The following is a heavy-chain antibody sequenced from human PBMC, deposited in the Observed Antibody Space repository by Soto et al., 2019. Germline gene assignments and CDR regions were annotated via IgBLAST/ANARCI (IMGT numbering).Heavy chain of an antibody. CDR3: AHRQRTVYFDY. D-gene: IGHD4-17*01. Sequence: QITLKESGPPLVKPTQTLTLTCTFSGFSLSTSGVGVGWIRQPPGKALEWLALIYWDDDKRYSPSLKSRLTITEDTSKNQVVRTMTNMDPVDTATYYCAHRQRTVYFDYWGQGTLVTVSS. CDR1: GFSLSTSGVG. V-gene: IGHV2-5*02. CDR2: IYWDDDK. J-gene: IGHJ4*02.